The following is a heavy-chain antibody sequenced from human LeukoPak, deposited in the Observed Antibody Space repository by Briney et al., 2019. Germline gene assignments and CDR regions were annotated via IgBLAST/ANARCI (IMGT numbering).Heavy chain of an antibody. Sequence: PGGSLRLSCAASGFTFDDYAMHWVRQAPGKGLEWVAFIRYDGSNKYYADSVKGRFTISRDNSKNTLYLQMNSLRAEDTAVYYCAKDSSYYYDSSGYYYGYFDYWGQGILVTVSS. CDR3: AKDSSYYYDSSGYYYGYFDY. CDR1: GFTFDDYA. D-gene: IGHD3-22*01. V-gene: IGHV3-30*02. CDR2: IRYDGSNK. J-gene: IGHJ4*02.